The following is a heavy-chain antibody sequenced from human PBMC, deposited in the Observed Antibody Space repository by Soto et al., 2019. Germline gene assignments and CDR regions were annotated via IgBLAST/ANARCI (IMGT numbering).Heavy chain of an antibody. CDR1: GGSFSGYY. V-gene: IGHV4-34*01. J-gene: IGHJ4*02. CDR3: ARAKWLRLYYFDY. D-gene: IGHD5-12*01. CDR2: INHSGST. Sequence: SETLSLTCAVYGGSFSGYYWSWIRQPPGKGLEWIGEINHSGSTNCNPSLKSRVTISVDTSKNQFSLKLSSVTAADTAVYYCARAKWLRLYYFDYWGQGTLVTVSS.